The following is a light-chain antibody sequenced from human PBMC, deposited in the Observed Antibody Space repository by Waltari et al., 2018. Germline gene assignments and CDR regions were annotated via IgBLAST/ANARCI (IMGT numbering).Light chain of an antibody. CDR1: QSISTN. V-gene: IGKV1-39*01. Sequence: DIQMTQSPSSLSASVGDRVTITCRTSQSISTNLNWYQEKPGEAPRLLIYVASSLQSGVPSRFSSSGSGTDFTLTISSLQPEDFATYYCQQSYSIPITFGQGTRLEIK. J-gene: IGKJ5*01. CDR3: QQSYSIPIT. CDR2: VAS.